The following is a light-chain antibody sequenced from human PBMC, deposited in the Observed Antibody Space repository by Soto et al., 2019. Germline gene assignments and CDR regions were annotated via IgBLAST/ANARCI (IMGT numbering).Light chain of an antibody. CDR1: QNISSY. J-gene: IGKJ1*01. CDR2: DVS. V-gene: IGKV3-11*01. Sequence: IVLTQSPATLSLSPGERATLSCRASQNISSYLIWYQQKHGQAPRLLMYDVSNRATGIPARFSGSGSGTDFPLTISSLEPEDLAVYYCQQRSNWPRTFGQGTKVEIK. CDR3: QQRSNWPRT.